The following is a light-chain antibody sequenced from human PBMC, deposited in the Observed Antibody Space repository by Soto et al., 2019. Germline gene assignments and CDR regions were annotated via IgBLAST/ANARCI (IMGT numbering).Light chain of an antibody. CDR2: DAS. CDR1: QSVSSN. J-gene: IGKJ3*01. V-gene: IGKV3-15*01. CDR3: QQYNRWPFT. Sequence: EIVMTQSPATLSVSPGESATLSCRASQSVSSNLAWHQQKPGQAPRILMYDASTRATGISARFSGSGSGTEFTLTISSLQSEDFAVYYCQQYNRWPFTFGPGTKVDIK.